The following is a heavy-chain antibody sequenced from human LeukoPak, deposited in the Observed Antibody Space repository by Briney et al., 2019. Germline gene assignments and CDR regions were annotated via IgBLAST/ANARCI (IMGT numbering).Heavy chain of an antibody. Sequence: GGPLRLSCAASGFTFSSYAMSWVRQAPGKGLEWVSAISGSGGSTYYADSVKGRFTISRDNSKNTLYLQMNSLRAEDTAVYYCAKERCSSTSCAPDTQYFQHWGQGTLVTVSS. CDR2: ISGSGGST. CDR1: GFTFSSYA. CDR3: AKERCSSTSCAPDTQYFQH. D-gene: IGHD2-2*01. V-gene: IGHV3-23*01. J-gene: IGHJ1*01.